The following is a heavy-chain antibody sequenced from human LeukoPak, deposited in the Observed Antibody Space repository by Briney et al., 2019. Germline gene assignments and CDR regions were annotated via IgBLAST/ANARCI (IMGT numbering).Heavy chain of an antibody. CDR1: GGSINSSPYY. J-gene: IGHJ6*04. CDR3: AREGTWYGLDV. V-gene: IGHV4-39*07. Sequence: PSETLSLTCTVSGGSINSSPYYWVWIRQPPGQGLESIGSIYYSGSTYYHPSLKTRVTISVDTSKNRFSLKLSSVSAADTAVYYCAREGTWYGLDVCGKGTTVTVSS. CDR2: IYYSGST.